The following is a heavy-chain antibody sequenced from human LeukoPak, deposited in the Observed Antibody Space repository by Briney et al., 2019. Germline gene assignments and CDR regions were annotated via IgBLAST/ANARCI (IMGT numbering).Heavy chain of an antibody. V-gene: IGHV4-38-2*01. CDR3: ARHDGGSGSPSDY. CDR2: IYHSGST. Sequence: SETLSLTCAVSGYSISSGYYWGWIRPPPGKGLEWIGSIYHSGSTYYNPSLKSRVTISVDTSKNQFFLKLSSVTAADTAVYYCARHDGGSGSPSDYWGQGTLVAVSS. J-gene: IGHJ4*02. CDR1: GYSISSGYY. D-gene: IGHD3-10*01.